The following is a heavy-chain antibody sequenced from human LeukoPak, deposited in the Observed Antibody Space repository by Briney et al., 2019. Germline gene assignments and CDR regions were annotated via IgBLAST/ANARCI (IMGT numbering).Heavy chain of an antibody. CDR3: ARVWAPTHYSYGSDY. V-gene: IGHV4-34*01. J-gene: IGHJ4*02. D-gene: IGHD5-18*01. CDR2: INHSGST. Sequence: SETLSLTCAVYGGSFSGYYWSWIRQPPGKGLEWIGEINHSGSTNYNPSLKSRVTISVDTSKNQFSLKLSSVTAADTAVYYCARVWAPTHYSYGSDYWGQGTLVTVSS. CDR1: GGSFSGYY.